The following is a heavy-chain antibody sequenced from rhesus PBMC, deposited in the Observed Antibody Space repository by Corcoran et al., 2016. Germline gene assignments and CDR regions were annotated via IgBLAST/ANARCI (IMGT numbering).Heavy chain of an antibody. CDR3: ARGSSYSYYGLDS. J-gene: IGHJ6*01. CDR1: GGSISGYYY. Sequence: QVKLQQWGEGLVKPSETLSLTCAVYGGSISGYYYWSWIRQPQGKGLEWIGYIYGNSASTNYNPSLNNRVTISKDTAKNQFSLKLSSVTAADTAVYYCARGSSYSYYGLDSWGQGVVVTVSS. CDR2: IYGNSAST. V-gene: IGHV4-73*01. D-gene: IGHD4-29*01.